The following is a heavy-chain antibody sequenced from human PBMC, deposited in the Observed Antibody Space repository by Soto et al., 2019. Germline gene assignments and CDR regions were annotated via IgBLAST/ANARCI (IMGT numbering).Heavy chain of an antibody. CDR2: ISAYNGNT. J-gene: IGHJ5*02. CDR3: AREDCSSTSGDDNWFAP. V-gene: IGHV1-18*01. Sequence: QVQLVQSGAEVKKPGASVKVSCKASGYTFTSYGISWVRQAPGQGLEWMGWISAYNGNTNYAQKLQGRVTMTTDTSRSTAYMELRSLRSDDTAVYYCAREDCSSTSGDDNWFAPWGQGTLVTVSS. CDR1: GYTFTSYG. D-gene: IGHD2-2*01.